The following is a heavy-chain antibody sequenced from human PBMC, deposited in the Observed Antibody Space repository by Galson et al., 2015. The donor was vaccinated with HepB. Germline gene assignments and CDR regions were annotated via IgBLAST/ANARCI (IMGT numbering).Heavy chain of an antibody. V-gene: IGHV1-3*01. CDR2: INAANFNR. CDR3: ARGRSGGASYYGLEH. CDR1: GYMFTRYT. Sequence: SVKVSCKASGYMFTRYTIHWVRQAPGQGLEWMAWINAANFNRKFSQRFQGRVTITTDTSASTAYLELSSLTSEDTAVYYCARGRSGGASYYGLEHWGQGTLVTVSS. J-gene: IGHJ4*02. D-gene: IGHD1-26*01.